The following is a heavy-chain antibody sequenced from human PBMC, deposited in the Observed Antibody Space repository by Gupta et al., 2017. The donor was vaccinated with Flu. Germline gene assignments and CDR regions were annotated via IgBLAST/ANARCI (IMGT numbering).Heavy chain of an antibody. D-gene: IGHD3-22*01. Sequence: EVQLLESGGGLVQPGGSLRLSCAASGFTFSSYAMSWVRQAPGKGLEWVSAISGSGGSTYYADSVKGRVTISRDNSKNTLYLQMNSLRAEDTAVYYCAKDLKYDSSGYYHGMGFDYWGQGTLVTVSS. CDR1: GFTFSSYA. V-gene: IGHV3-23*01. J-gene: IGHJ4*02. CDR2: ISGSGGST. CDR3: AKDLKYDSSGYYHGMGFDY.